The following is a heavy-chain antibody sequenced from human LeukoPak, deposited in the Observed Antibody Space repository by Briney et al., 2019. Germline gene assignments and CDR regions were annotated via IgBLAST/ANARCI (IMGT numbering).Heavy chain of an antibody. D-gene: IGHD6-19*01. CDR2: ISYDGSNK. CDR1: GFTFSSYG. CDR3: ATDGPGIVVAGQFDY. V-gene: IGHV3-30*03. Sequence: GGSLRLSCAASGFTFSSYGMHWVRQAPGKGLEWVAVISYDGSNKYYADSVKGRFTISRDNSKNTLYLQITSLRAEDTAVYYCATDGPGIVVAGQFDYWGQGTLVTVSS. J-gene: IGHJ4*02.